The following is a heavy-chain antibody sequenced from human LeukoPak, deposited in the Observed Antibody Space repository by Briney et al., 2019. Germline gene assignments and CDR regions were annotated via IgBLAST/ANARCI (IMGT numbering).Heavy chain of an antibody. D-gene: IGHD5-18*01. CDR3: AKEDVDTSFDY. CDR1: GFTFSNYA. Sequence: GGSLRLSCAASGFTFSNYAMNWVRQAPEKGLEWVSAISDGAGGRTYYTDSVKGRFTISRDNSKNTLYLQLNSLRAEDTAVYYCAKEDVDTSFDYWGQGTLVTVSS. J-gene: IGHJ4*02. V-gene: IGHV3-23*01. CDR2: ISDGAGGRT.